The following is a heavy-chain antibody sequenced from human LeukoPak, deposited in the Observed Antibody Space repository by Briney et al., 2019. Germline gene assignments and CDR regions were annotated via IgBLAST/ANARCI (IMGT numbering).Heavy chain of an antibody. V-gene: IGHV4-34*01. CDR3: ARTGDYLPDY. J-gene: IGHJ4*02. D-gene: IGHD4-17*01. CDR2: INHSGST. CDR1: GGSFSGYY. Sequence: SETLSLTCAVYGGSFSGYYWSWIRQPPEKGLEWIGEINHSGSTNYNPSLKSRVTISVDASKNQFSLKLNFVTAADTGVYYCARTGDYLPDYWGRGTLVTVSS.